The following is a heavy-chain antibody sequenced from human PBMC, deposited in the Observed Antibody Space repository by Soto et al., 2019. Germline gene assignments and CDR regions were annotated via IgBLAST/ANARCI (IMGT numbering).Heavy chain of an antibody. CDR3: ARERRYYDSSGPDAFDI. CDR2: ISAYNGNT. J-gene: IGHJ3*02. Sequence: ASVKVSCKASGYTFTSYGISWVRQAPGQGLEWMGWISAYNGNTNYAQKLQGRVTMTTDTSTSTAYMELRSLRSDDTAVYYCARERRYYDSSGPDAFDIWGQGTMVTVSS. CDR1: GYTFTSYG. V-gene: IGHV1-18*01. D-gene: IGHD3-22*01.